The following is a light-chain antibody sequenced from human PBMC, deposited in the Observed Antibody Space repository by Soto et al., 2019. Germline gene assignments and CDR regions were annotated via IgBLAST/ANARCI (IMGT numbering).Light chain of an antibody. V-gene: IGLV1-40*01. CDR1: GSNIGAGYD. J-gene: IGLJ3*02. CDR2: DNN. Sequence: QLVLTQPPSVSGAPGQRVTISCTGSGSNIGAGYDVHWYQQLPGTAPKVLIYDNNNRPSGVPDRFSGSKSVTSASLSITGLQAEDEADYYCQSYDSSLRAWVFGGGTKLTVL. CDR3: QSYDSSLRAWV.